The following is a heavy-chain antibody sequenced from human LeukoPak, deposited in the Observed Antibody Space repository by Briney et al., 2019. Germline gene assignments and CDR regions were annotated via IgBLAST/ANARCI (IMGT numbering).Heavy chain of an antibody. CDR3: AREAAAFDY. V-gene: IGHV3-30-3*01. Sequence: PGGSLRLSCAASGFTFSSYAMHWVRQAPGKGLEWVAVISYDGSNKYYADSVKGRFTISRDNSKNTLYLQMNSLRVEDTAVYYCAREAAAFDYWGQGTLVTVSS. CDR1: GFTFSSYA. J-gene: IGHJ4*02. D-gene: IGHD6-13*01. CDR2: ISYDGSNK.